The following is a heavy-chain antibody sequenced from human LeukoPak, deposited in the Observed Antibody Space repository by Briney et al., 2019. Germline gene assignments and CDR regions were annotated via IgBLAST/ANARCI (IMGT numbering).Heavy chain of an antibody. Sequence: GASVKVSCKASGYIFTGYYMHWVRQAPGQGLEWMGWINPNSGDTNYAQKFQGWVTMTRDTSIRTVYMELSRLRSDDTAVYYCARDLAAADYYFYGMDVWGQGTTVTVSS. D-gene: IGHD6-19*01. CDR2: INPNSGDT. CDR3: ARDLAAADYYFYGMDV. CDR1: GYIFTGYY. J-gene: IGHJ6*02. V-gene: IGHV1-2*04.